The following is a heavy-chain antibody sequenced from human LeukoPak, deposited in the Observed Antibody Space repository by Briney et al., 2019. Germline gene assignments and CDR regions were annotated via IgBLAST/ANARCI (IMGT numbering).Heavy chain of an antibody. J-gene: IGHJ4*02. CDR2: ISYDGSNK. CDR1: GFTFSSYA. Sequence: PRRSLRLSCAASGFTFSSYAMHWVRQAPGKGLEWVAAISYDGSNKYYADSVKGRFTISRDNRRNTPYMQMNSLRVEDTAVSYCAIMHRYYGGSGYWVQWGQGTLVTVSS. CDR3: AIMHRYYGGSGYWVQ. V-gene: IGHV3-30*04. D-gene: IGHD3-22*01.